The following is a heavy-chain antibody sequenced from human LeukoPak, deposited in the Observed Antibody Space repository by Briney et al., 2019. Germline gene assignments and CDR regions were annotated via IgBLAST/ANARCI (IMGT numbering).Heavy chain of an antibody. D-gene: IGHD3-3*01. CDR3: ASGAYYDFWSGYYGAHHGHYYYGMDV. V-gene: IGHV4-39*01. CDR2: IYYSGST. Sequence: PSETLSLTCTVSGASISSSSYYWGWIRQPPGKGLEWIGSIYYSGSTYYNPSLKSRVTISVDTSKNQFSLKLSSVTAADTAVYYCASGAYYDFWSGYYGAHHGHYYYGMDVWGQGTTVTVSS. J-gene: IGHJ6*02. CDR1: GASISSSSYY.